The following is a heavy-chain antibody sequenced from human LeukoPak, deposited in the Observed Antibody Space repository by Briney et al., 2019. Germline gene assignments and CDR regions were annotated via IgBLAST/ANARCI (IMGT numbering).Heavy chain of an antibody. J-gene: IGHJ5*02. V-gene: IGHV1-69*05. CDR3: ARIPGNGSGWYAWFDP. D-gene: IGHD6-19*01. CDR1: GGTFSSYA. CDR2: IIPIFGTA. Sequence: SVKVSCKASGGTFSSYAISWVRQAPGQGLEWMGGIIPIFGTANYAQKFQGRVTITTDESTSTAYMELSSLRSEDTAVYYCARIPGNGSGWYAWFDPWGQGTLVTVSS.